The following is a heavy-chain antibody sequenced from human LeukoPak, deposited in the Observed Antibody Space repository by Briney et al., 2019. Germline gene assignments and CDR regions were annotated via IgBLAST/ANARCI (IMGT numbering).Heavy chain of an antibody. CDR2: ISSSSSYM. CDR1: GFTFSSYS. Sequence: PGGSLRLSCAASGFTFSSYSMNWVRQAPGKGLEWVSSISSSSSYMYYADSVKGRFTISRDNAKNSLYLQMNSLRAEDTAVYYCAKDRSVYYYYGMDVWGKGTTVTVSS. CDR3: AKDRSVYYYYGMDV. V-gene: IGHV3-21*01. J-gene: IGHJ6*04.